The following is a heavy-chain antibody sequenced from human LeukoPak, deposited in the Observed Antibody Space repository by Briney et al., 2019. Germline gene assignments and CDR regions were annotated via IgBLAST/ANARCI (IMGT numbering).Heavy chain of an antibody. J-gene: IGHJ4*02. Sequence: ESGPTLVNPSETLSLTCTVSGGSISSYYWSWIRQPPGKGLEWIGYISYSGSTNYNPSLKSRVTISVDTSKNQFSLKLSSVTAADTAVYYCARYVWGSYPTFEDYWGQGTLVTVSS. V-gene: IGHV4-59*01. CDR3: ARYVWGSYPTFEDY. CDR2: ISYSGST. CDR1: GGSISSYY. D-gene: IGHD3-16*02.